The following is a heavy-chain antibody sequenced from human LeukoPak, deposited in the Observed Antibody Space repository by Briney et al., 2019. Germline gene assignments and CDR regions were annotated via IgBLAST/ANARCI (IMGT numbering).Heavy chain of an antibody. Sequence: GASVKVSCKASGYTFTGYYMHWVRQAPGQGLEWMGRINPNSGGTNYAQKFQGRVTMTRDTSISTAYMELSRLRSDDTAVYYCARDFSIHYYDSSGYSPPGHYWGQGTLVTVSS. CDR3: ARDFSIHYYDSSGYSPPGHY. CDR1: GYTFTGYY. J-gene: IGHJ4*02. D-gene: IGHD3-22*01. V-gene: IGHV1-2*06. CDR2: INPNSGGT.